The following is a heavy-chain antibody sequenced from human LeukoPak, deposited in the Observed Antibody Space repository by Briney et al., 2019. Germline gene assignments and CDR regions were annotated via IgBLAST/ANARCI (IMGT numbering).Heavy chain of an antibody. CDR1: GFTVSSNY. V-gene: IGHV3-66*01. D-gene: IGHD6-19*01. CDR3: ARENTASGWCFIDY. CDR2: IYPGDNT. J-gene: IGHJ4*02. Sequence: GGSLRLSCAASGFTVSSNYMSWVRQAPGKGLEWVSIIYPGDNTYYADSVKGRFTISRDYSKNTLHLQMNILRAEDTALYYCARENTASGWCFIDYWGQGTLVTVSS.